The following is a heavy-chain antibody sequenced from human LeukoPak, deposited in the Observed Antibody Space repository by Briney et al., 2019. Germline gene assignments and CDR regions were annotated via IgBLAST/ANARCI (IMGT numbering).Heavy chain of an antibody. CDR2: INPSGGST. Sequence: ASVKVSCKASGYTFTSYYMHWVRQAPGQGLEWMGIINPSGGSTSYAQKFQGRVTMTRDTSTSTVYMELSSLRSEDTAVYYCARMGPGIAAGGGAFDIWGQGTMVTVSS. CDR3: ARMGPGIAAGGGAFDI. J-gene: IGHJ3*02. D-gene: IGHD6-13*01. V-gene: IGHV1-46*01. CDR1: GYTFTSYY.